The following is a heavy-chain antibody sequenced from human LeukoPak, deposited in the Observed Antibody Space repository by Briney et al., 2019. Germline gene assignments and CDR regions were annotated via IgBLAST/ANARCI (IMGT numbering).Heavy chain of an antibody. CDR1: GYSISSGFY. CDR3: AREGGLRYFDWLSPREGAFDI. V-gene: IGHV4-38-2*02. Sequence: PSETLSLTCTVSGYSISSGFYWGWIRQSPEKGLEWIGSIYRSGSTNYNPSLKSRVTISVDTSKNQFSLKLSSVTAADTAVYYCAREGGLRYFDWLSPREGAFDIWGQGTMVTVSS. CDR2: IYRSGST. D-gene: IGHD3-9*01. J-gene: IGHJ3*02.